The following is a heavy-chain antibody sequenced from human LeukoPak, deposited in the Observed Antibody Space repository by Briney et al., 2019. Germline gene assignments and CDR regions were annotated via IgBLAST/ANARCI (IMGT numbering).Heavy chain of an antibody. CDR3: ARLKFYDSTGYSPGHYMDV. Sequence: SETLSLTRTVSGGRIYIYYWSCIRHTAEEGLDCSGRLYPGVSTNYTPSLKSRVTMSVAMSTNQFALKLSAVTAADTAVYYCARLKFYDSTGYSPGHYMDVWGKGTTVTVSS. D-gene: IGHD3-22*01. J-gene: IGHJ6*03. V-gene: IGHV4-4*07. CDR2: LYPGVST. CDR1: GGRIYIYY.